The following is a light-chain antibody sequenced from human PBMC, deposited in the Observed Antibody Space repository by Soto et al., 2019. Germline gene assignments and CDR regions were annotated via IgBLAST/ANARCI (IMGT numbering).Light chain of an antibody. CDR3: QQFRGFPLT. V-gene: IGKV1-9*01. CDR1: QGISSY. Sequence: DIQLTQSPSFLSASVGDRVTFTCRASQGISSYLAWYQQKPGKAPNLLIYGASNLQSGVPSRFSGSGSGTEFPLTISSLQPEDFAIYYCQQFRGFPLTFGQGTRLEIK. J-gene: IGKJ5*01. CDR2: GAS.